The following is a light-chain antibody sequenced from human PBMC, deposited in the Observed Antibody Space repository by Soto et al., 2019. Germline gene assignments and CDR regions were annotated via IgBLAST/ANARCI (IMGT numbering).Light chain of an antibody. J-gene: IGKJ3*01. CDR3: QQRHNLTHT. CDR1: QSISSY. V-gene: IGKV1-39*01. CDR2: AAS. Sequence: DIQITQSPSSLSASVGDRVTITCRASQSISSYLNWYRQKPGKAPKILIYAASSLQSGVPSRFSGSGAGTDFTLTISSLQPEDFATYYCQQRHNLTHTFGPGTKVDIK.